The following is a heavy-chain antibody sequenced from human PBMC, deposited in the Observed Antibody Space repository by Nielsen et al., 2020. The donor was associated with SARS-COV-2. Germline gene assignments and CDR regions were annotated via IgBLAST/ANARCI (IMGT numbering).Heavy chain of an antibody. CDR1: GFTFSSYW. Sequence: GGSLRLSCAASGFTFSSYWMHWVRQAPGKGLAWVSRINSDGSSTSYADSVKGRFTISKDNAKNTLYLQMNSLRAEDTAVYYCARVGYDYGGNFLYYWGQGTLVTVSS. CDR3: ARVGYDYGGNFLYY. CDR2: INSDGSST. D-gene: IGHD4-23*01. V-gene: IGHV3-74*01. J-gene: IGHJ4*02.